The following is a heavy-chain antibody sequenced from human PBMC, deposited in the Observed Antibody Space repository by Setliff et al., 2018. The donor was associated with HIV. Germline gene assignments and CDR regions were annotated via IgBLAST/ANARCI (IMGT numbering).Heavy chain of an antibody. V-gene: IGHV4-31*03. D-gene: IGHD2-21*02. CDR1: GGSISSGGYF. CDR3: AREEGGGCADCHSAVDH. CDR2: IYYSGST. Sequence: SETLSLTCTVSGGSISSGGYFWSWIRQLPGKGLEWIGYIYYSGSTYYNPSLKSRVTISVDTAKNQFSLKLISVTAVDTAVYYCAREEGGGCADCHSAVDHWGQGTLVTVSS. J-gene: IGHJ4*02.